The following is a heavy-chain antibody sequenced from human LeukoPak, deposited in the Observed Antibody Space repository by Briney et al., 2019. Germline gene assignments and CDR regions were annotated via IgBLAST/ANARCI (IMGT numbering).Heavy chain of an antibody. CDR1: GFTFSSYG. D-gene: IGHD6-13*01. J-gene: IGHJ6*03. V-gene: IGHV3-23*01. CDR3: ARDLAAADTTGALSWDYYYYYMDV. CDR2: VSGNSGTT. Sequence: PGGSLRLSCAASGFTFSSYGMSWVRQAPGKGLEWVSGVSGNSGTTYYAESVKGRFTISRDNSKNTLYLLMNSLRAEDTAVYYCARDLAAADTTGALSWDYYYYYMDVWGKGTTVTISS.